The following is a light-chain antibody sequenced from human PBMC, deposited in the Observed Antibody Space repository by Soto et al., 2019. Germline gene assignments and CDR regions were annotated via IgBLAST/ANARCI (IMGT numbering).Light chain of an antibody. Sequence: EIVLTQSPATLSLSPGERATLSCRASQSVSSYLAWYQQKPGQAPRLLIYDASNRATGIPARFSGSGSGTGFTLTISSLEPEDFVVYYCQPRRNTPPIFTSGSGSQVNIK. J-gene: IGKJ3*01. CDR3: QPRRNTPPIFT. V-gene: IGKV3-11*01. CDR2: DAS. CDR1: QSVSSY.